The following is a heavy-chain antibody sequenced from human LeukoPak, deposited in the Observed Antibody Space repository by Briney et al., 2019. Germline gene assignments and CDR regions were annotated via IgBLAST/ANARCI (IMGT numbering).Heavy chain of an antibody. J-gene: IGHJ4*02. D-gene: IGHD5-12*01. Sequence: GGSLRLSCAASRFTFSSYAMHWVRQAPGKGLEWVAVISYDGSNKYYADSVKGRFIISRDNSKNTLYLQMNSLRAEDTAVYYCARDLATDRSGYGMGGFDYWGQGTLVTVSS. CDR2: ISYDGSNK. CDR3: ARDLATDRSGYGMGGFDY. CDR1: RFTFSSYA. V-gene: IGHV3-30*04.